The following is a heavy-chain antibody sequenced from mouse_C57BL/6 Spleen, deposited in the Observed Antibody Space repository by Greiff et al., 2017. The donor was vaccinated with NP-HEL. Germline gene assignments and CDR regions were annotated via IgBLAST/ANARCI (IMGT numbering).Heavy chain of an antibody. D-gene: IGHD1-1*01. CDR2: INPSSGYT. J-gene: IGHJ4*01. CDR3: ASNKGSSYEAMDY. CDR1: GYTFTSYT. V-gene: IGHV1-4*01. Sequence: VQLQQSGAELARPGASVKMSCKASGYTFTSYTMHWVKQRPGQGLEWIGYINPSSGYTKYNQKFKDKATLTADKSSSTAYMQLSSLTSEDSAVYYCASNKGSSYEAMDYWGQGTSVTVSS.